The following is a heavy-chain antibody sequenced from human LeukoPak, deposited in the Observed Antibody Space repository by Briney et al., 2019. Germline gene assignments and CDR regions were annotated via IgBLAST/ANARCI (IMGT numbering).Heavy chain of an antibody. J-gene: IGHJ4*02. CDR3: ARDDAHGRGYSYGTTDY. CDR1: GFTFSSYE. CDR2: ISSSGSTI. D-gene: IGHD5-18*01. V-gene: IGHV3-48*03. Sequence: PGGSLRLSCAASGFTFSSYEMNWVRQAPGKGLEWVSYISSSGSTIYYADSVKGRFTISRDNAKNSLYLQMNSLRAEDTAVYYCARDDAHGRGYSYGTTDYWGQGTPVTVSS.